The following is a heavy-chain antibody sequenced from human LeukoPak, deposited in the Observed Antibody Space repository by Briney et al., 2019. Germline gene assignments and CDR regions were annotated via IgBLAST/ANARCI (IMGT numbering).Heavy chain of an antibody. CDR1: GFTFTSSA. D-gene: IGHD3-10*01. CDR3: AAQGSSGSYRY. Sequence: ASVKVSCKASGFTFTSSAVQWVRQARGQRLEWIGWIVVGSGNTNCAQKFQERVTITRDMSTSTAYMELSSLRSEDTAVYYCAAQGSSGSYRYWGQGTLVTVSS. J-gene: IGHJ4*02. V-gene: IGHV1-58*01. CDR2: IVVGSGNT.